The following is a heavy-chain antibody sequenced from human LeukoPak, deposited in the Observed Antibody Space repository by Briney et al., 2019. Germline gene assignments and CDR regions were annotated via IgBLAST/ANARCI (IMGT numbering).Heavy chain of an antibody. CDR2: IKQDGSEK. CDR3: VGGYGWLPDY. CDR1: GITLSELW. Sequence: GGSLRLSCAGYGITLSELWMNWVRQVPGKGLEWVANIKQDGSEKKYVDSVKGRFTISRDNAENSVYLQMNSLRVDDTAVYYCVGGYGWLPDYWGQGALVTVSS. D-gene: IGHD6-19*01. J-gene: IGHJ4*02. V-gene: IGHV3-7*04.